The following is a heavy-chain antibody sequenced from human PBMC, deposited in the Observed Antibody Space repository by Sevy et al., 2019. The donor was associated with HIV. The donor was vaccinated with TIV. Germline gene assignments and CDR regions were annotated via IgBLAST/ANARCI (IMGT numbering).Heavy chain of an antibody. CDR2: IYYSGST. D-gene: IGHD3-22*01. CDR3: ARLGINSSGYYYDYYYGMDV. Sequence: SETLSLTCTVSGGSISSSSYYWGWIRQPPGKGLEWLGSIYYSGSTYYNPSLKSRVTISVDTSKNQFSLKLSSVTAADTAVYYCARLGINSSGYYYDYYYGMDVWGQWTTVTVSS. V-gene: IGHV4-39*01. CDR1: GGSISSSSYY. J-gene: IGHJ6*02.